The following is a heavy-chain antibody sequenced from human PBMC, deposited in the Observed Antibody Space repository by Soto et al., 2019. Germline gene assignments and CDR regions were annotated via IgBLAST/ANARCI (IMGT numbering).Heavy chain of an antibody. D-gene: IGHD5-18*01. Sequence: SQTLSLTCTVSGGSINNYYWSWIRQPPGKGLEWIGYIYDSGSTNYNPSLKSRVTMSVDTSKNQFSLNLSSVTAADTAVYYCAREHGFSYGLNYFDPWGQGTLVTVSS. CDR2: IYDSGST. CDR3: AREHGFSYGLNYFDP. V-gene: IGHV4-59*01. CDR1: GGSINNYY. J-gene: IGHJ5*02.